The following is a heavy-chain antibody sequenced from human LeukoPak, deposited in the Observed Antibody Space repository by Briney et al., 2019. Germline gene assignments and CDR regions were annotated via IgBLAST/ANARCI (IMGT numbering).Heavy chain of an antibody. CDR3: ARLVGTAMAIDY. Sequence: SETLSLTCTVSGGSISSGSYYWSWIRQPAGKGLEWIGRIYTSGSTNYNPSLKSRVTISVDTSKNQFSLKLSSVTAADTAVYYCARLVGTAMAIDYWGQGTLVTVSS. J-gene: IGHJ4*02. CDR1: GGSISSGSYY. V-gene: IGHV4-61*02. D-gene: IGHD5-18*01. CDR2: IYTSGST.